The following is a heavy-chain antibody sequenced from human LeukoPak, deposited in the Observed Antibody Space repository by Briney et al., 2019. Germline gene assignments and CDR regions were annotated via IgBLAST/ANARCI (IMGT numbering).Heavy chain of an antibody. D-gene: IGHD1-26*01. Sequence: PSETLSLTCTVSGGSISSGGYYMSWVRQAPGKGLEWVSVIYSGGSTYYADSVKGRFTISRDNSKNTLYLQMNSLRAEDTAVYYCAREVNSGSYYYFDYWGQGTLVTVSS. V-gene: IGHV3-53*01. CDR3: AREVNSGSYYYFDY. J-gene: IGHJ4*02. CDR1: GGSISSGGYY. CDR2: IYSGGST.